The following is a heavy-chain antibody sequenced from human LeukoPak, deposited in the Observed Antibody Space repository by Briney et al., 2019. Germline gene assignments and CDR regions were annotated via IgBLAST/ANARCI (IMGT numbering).Heavy chain of an antibody. CDR3: ARDTKSYGDYVSLFDY. J-gene: IGHJ4*02. D-gene: IGHD4-17*01. CDR2: ISSSGSTI. V-gene: IGHV3-48*04. Sequence: RGSLRLSCAASGFTFSSYSMNWVRQAPGKGLEWVSYISSSGSTIYYADSVKGRFTISRDNAKNSLYLQMNSLRAEDTAVYYCARDTKSYGDYVSLFDYWGQGTLVTVSS. CDR1: GFTFSSYS.